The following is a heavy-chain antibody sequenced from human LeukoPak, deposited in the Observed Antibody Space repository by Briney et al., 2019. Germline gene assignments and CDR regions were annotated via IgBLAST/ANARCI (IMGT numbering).Heavy chain of an antibody. D-gene: IGHD3-10*01. V-gene: IGHV3-23*01. CDR2: ISGSGGCT. J-gene: IGHJ4*02. Sequence: GGSLRLSCAASGFTFSSYAISWVRQAPGKGLEWVSAISGSGGCTYYGDSVKGGVAIPRDNSKNTLYRQMNSLRAEDTAVYYCAKDTRYYYGSGSNVDYWGQGTLVTVSS. CDR3: AKDTRYYYGSGSNVDY. CDR1: GFTFSSYA.